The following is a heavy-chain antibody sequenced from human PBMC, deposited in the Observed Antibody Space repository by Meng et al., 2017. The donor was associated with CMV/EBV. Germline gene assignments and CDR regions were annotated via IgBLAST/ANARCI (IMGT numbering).Heavy chain of an antibody. J-gene: IGHJ4*01. Sequence: QVQLVQSGVEVKKPGGSVKVSCKASGYTFTGYGISWVRQAPGQGLEWMGWISVYNGHTNFAQNLQGRVTMTTDTSTSTAYVELRSLRSDDTAIYYCARGVPLGIIYSFDYWGQGTLVTVSS. V-gene: IGHV1-18*01. CDR3: ARGVPLGIIYSFDY. CDR1: GYTFTGYG. D-gene: IGHD2-21*01. CDR2: ISVYNGHT.